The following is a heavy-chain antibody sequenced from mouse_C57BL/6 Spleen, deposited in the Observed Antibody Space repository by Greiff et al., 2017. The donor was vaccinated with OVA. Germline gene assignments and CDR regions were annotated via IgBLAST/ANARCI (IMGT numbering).Heavy chain of an antibody. D-gene: IGHD1-1*01. Sequence: EVQLVESGGGLVKPGGSLKLSCAASGFTFSDYGMHWVRQAPEKGLEWVAYISRGSSTIYYADQVKGRFTISRDNAKNTLFLQMTSLRSADTAVYYCAKDYYLLFDYWGKGTTLSVAS. V-gene: IGHV5-17*01. J-gene: IGHJ2*01. CDR1: GFTFSDYG. CDR2: ISRGSSTI. CDR3: AKDYYLLFDY.